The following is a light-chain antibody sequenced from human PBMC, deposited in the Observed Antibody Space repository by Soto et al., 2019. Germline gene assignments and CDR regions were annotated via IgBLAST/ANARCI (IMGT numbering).Light chain of an antibody. V-gene: IGKV4-1*01. J-gene: IGKJ1*01. CDR1: QNVLYSSNNKNY. Sequence: DIVMTQSPDSLAVSLGERATINCKSSQNVLYSSNNKNYLAWYQQKPGQPPKLLISWASTRESGVPDRFSGSGSGTDFTLNISSLQAEDVAVYYCQQYYTTPQTFGQGTKVEI. CDR3: QQYYTTPQT. CDR2: WAS.